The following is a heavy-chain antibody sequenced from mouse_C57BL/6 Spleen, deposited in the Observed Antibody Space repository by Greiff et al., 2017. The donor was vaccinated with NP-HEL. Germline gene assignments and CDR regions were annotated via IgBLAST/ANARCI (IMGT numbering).Heavy chain of an antibody. CDR2: IRSKSNNYAT. D-gene: IGHD1-1*01. CDR3: VRHGITTVVATGFDV. Sequence: EVKLVESGGGLVQPKGSLKLSCAASGFSFNTYAMNWVRQAPGKGLEWVARIRSKSNNYATYYADSVKDRFTISRDDSESMLYLQMNNLKTEDTAMYYCVRHGITTVVATGFDVWGTGTTVTVSS. V-gene: IGHV10-1*01. CDR1: GFSFNTYA. J-gene: IGHJ1*03.